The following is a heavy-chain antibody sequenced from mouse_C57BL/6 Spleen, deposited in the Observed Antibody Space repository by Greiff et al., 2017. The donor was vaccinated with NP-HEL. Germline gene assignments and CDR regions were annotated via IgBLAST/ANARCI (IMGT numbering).Heavy chain of an antibody. J-gene: IGHJ1*03. CDR1: GYTFTSYW. V-gene: IGHV1-69*01. Sequence: QVQLQQPGAELVMPGASVKLSCKASGYTFTSYWMHWVKQRPGQGLEWIGEIDPSDSYTNYNQKFKGKSTLTVDKSSSTAYMQLSSLTSEDSAVYYCARERGYCRGYFDVWGKGTTVTVSS. CDR2: IDPSDSYT. CDR3: ARERGYCRGYFDV.